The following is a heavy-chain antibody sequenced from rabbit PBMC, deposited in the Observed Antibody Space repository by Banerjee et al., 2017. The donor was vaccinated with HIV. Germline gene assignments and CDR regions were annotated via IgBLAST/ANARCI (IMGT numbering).Heavy chain of an antibody. V-gene: IGHV1S40*01. CDR3: ARGGYGAYGYGM. D-gene: IGHD6-1*01. J-gene: IGHJ4*01. Sequence: QSLEESGGDLVKPGASLTLTCKASGFDFSSNAMCWVRQAPGKGPEWIACINTSSGNTVYASWAKGRFTISKTSSTVTLQMTSLTAADTATYFCARGGYGAYGYGMWG. CDR2: INTSSGNT. CDR1: GFDFSSNA.